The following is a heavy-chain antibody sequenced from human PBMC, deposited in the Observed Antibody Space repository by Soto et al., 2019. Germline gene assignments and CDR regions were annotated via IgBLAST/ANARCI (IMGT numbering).Heavy chain of an antibody. J-gene: IGHJ6*02. CDR2: ISYTGRT. CDR3: AREWGLLPYYVMNV. D-gene: IGHD7-27*01. Sequence: SETLSLTCIVSGDSVTSGSYYWAWLRQPPGKGLEWIGYISYTGRTKYNPSLQSRVTISVDTSKNDFSLNLSSVTAADTAVYFCAREWGLLPYYVMNVWGHGTAVTVSS. V-gene: IGHV4-61*03. CDR1: GDSVTSGSYY.